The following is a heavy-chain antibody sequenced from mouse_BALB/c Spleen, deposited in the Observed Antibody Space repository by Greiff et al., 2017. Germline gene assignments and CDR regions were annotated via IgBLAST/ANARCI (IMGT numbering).Heavy chain of an antibody. D-gene: IGHD2-14*01. CDR2: INPSSGYT. CDR3: ARPGDRYDGGYYFDY. V-gene: IGHV1-4*02. CDR1: GYTFTSYT. Sequence: QVQLQQSAAELARPGASVKMSCKASGYTFTSYTMHWVKQRPGQGLEWIGYINPSSGYTEYNQKFKDKTTLTADKSSSTAYMQLSSLTSEDSAVYYCARPGDRYDGGYYFDYWGQGSTLTVSS. J-gene: IGHJ2*01.